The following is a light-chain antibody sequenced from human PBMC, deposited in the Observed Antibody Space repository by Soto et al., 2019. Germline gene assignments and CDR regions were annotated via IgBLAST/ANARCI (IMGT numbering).Light chain of an antibody. Sequence: EIVLTQSPGTLSLSPGKRATLSCRASQSVSSSYLAWYQQKPGQAPRLLIFGASSRATGIPDRFSGSGSGTDFTLTISRLEPEDFAVYYCQQYGSSPLTFGGGTKVEI. CDR2: GAS. J-gene: IGKJ4*01. CDR3: QQYGSSPLT. CDR1: QSVSSSY. V-gene: IGKV3-20*01.